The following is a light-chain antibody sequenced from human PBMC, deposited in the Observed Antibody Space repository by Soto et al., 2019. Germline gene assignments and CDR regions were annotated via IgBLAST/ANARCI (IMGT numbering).Light chain of an antibody. J-gene: IGKJ1*01. Sequence: DIHMTQSPSSLSASVGDRVTITCRGSQGITTWLAWYQQKPGKAPNLLIYAASSLQSGVPSRFSGSGSGTDFTLTISRLEPEDFAVYYCQQYGSSGTFGQGTKV. CDR2: AAS. CDR3: QQYGSSGT. V-gene: IGKV1-5*01. CDR1: QGITTW.